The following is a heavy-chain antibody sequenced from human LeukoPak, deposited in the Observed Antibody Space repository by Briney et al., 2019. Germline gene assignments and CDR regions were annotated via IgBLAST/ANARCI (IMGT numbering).Heavy chain of an antibody. CDR2: IYYSGST. Sequence: ASETLSLTCTVSGGFISSYYWSWIRQPPGKGLEWIGYIYYSGSTNYNPSLKSRVTISVDTSKNQFSLKLSSVTAADTAVYYCARDGHYGLFDYWGQGTLVTVSS. D-gene: IGHD4-17*01. CDR1: GGFISSYY. V-gene: IGHV4-59*01. CDR3: ARDGHYGLFDY. J-gene: IGHJ4*02.